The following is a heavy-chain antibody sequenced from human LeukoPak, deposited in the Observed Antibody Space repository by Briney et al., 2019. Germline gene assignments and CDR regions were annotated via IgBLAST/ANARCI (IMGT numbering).Heavy chain of an antibody. J-gene: IGHJ6*02. D-gene: IGHD5-12*01. Sequence: GGSLRLSCAASGFTFSSYAMHWVRQAPGKGLEWVAVISYDGSNKYYADSVKGRFTISRDNSKNTLYLQINSLRAEDTAVYYCARALGYSGYDGMDVWGQGTTVTVSS. CDR3: ARALGYSGYDGMDV. CDR1: GFTFSSYA. CDR2: ISYDGSNK. V-gene: IGHV3-30*04.